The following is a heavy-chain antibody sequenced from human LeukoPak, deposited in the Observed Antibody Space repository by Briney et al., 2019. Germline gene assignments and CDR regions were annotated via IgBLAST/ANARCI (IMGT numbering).Heavy chain of an antibody. Sequence: SETLSLTCAVSGGSISSSNWCSWVRQPPGKGLEWIGEVDHSGSTKYNPALKSRVTISVDKSKNQFSLRLSSVTAADTAVYYCARVYKYCSSISCYRFDPWGQGTLVTVSS. D-gene: IGHD2-2*01. CDR3: ARVYKYCSSISCYRFDP. CDR1: GGSISSSNW. V-gene: IGHV4-4*02. J-gene: IGHJ5*02. CDR2: VDHSGST.